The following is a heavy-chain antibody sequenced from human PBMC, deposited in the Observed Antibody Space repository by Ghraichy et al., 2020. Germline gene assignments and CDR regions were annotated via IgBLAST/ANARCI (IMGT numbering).Heavy chain of an antibody. D-gene: IGHD3-16*02. CDR1: RFTFSSYS. V-gene: IGHV3-48*02. Sequence: GGSLRLSCAASRFTFSSYSMNWVRQAPGKGLEWVSYISSNSRTTYYADSVKGRFTISRDNAKNSLYLQMHSLRDEDTAVYYCARDRDDNWGTYRYTCDNWGQGTLVTVSS. CDR3: ARDRDDNWGTYRYTCDN. J-gene: IGHJ4*02. CDR2: ISSNSRTT.